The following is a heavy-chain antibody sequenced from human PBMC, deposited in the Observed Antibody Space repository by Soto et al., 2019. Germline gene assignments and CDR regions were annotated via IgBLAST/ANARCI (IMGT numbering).Heavy chain of an antibody. Sequence: SETLSLTCTVSVDSITTYYWSWIRQPAGKGLEWIGRIDTSGNTNYNPSLKSRVTMSVDTSKKQFSLKLTSVTAADTAVYYCARYSNNWFQTEGMDVWGQGTPVTVSS. D-gene: IGHD6-13*01. CDR2: IDTSGNT. CDR1: VDSITTYY. CDR3: ARYSNNWFQTEGMDV. V-gene: IGHV4-4*07. J-gene: IGHJ6*02.